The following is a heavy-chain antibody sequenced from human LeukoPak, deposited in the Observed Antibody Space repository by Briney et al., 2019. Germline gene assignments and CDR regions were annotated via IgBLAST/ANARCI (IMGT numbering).Heavy chain of an antibody. CDR3: ARDGSGSYYRDAFDI. V-gene: IGHV4-31*03. Sequence: SQTLSLTCTVSGGSISSGGYYWSLIRQHPGKGLEWIGYIYYSGSTYYNPSLKSRVTISVDTSKNQFSLKLSSVTAADTAVYYCARDGSGSYYRDAFDIWGQGTMVTVSS. D-gene: IGHD3-10*01. CDR2: IYYSGST. J-gene: IGHJ3*02. CDR1: GGSISSGGYY.